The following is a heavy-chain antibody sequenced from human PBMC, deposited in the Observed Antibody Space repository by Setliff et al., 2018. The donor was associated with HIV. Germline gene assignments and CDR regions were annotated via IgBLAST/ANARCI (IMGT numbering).Heavy chain of an antibody. CDR1: GFKFDDYG. CDR3: ARLIHTGLLYFDF. D-gene: IGHD2-8*02. CDR2: ISWSGSGI. J-gene: IGHJ4*02. Sequence: SGGSLRLSCAASGFKFDDYGMSWVRQGPGKGLEWVAGISWSGSGIGYGDSVKGRFTISRDNSKNTLYLQMNSLRAEDTAVYFCARLIHTGLLYFDFWGLGTLVTVSS. V-gene: IGHV3-20*04.